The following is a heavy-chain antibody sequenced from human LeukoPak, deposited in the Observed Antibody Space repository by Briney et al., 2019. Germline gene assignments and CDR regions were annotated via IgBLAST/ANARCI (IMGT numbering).Heavy chain of an antibody. CDR1: GFIFSTYT. CDR2: IGNTGITI. Sequence: GGSLRLSCAASGFIFSTYTMNWVRQAPGKGLEWVSYIGNTGITIHYADSVKGRFTISRDNAKNSLYLQMTSLRAEDTAVYYCARDLWSPKPGYWGQGTLVTVSS. V-gene: IGHV3-48*01. CDR3: ARDLWSPKPGY. D-gene: IGHD1-14*01. J-gene: IGHJ4*02.